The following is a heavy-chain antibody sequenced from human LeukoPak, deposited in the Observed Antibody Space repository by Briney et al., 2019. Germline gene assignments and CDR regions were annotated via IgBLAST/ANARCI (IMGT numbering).Heavy chain of an antibody. D-gene: IGHD6-13*01. Sequence: SDTLSLSYAVYGGAFSGYYWTWIRQPPGKGLDWIWEINHRGSTNYNPSAKDRVPISVARSKNQFSLKLSSVTAADPAVYYCARGYGEGSSWYPPGYFDYWGQGTLVTVSS. CDR3: ARGYGEGSSWYPPGYFDY. J-gene: IGHJ4*02. V-gene: IGHV4-34*01. CDR2: INHRGST. CDR1: GGAFSGYY.